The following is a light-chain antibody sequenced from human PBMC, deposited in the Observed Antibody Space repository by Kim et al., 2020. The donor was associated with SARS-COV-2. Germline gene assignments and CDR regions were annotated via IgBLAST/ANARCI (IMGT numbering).Light chain of an antibody. CDR2: EVS. CDR1: SSGVGSYNR. CDR3: SSYTTSNTGV. Sequence: GQSVPISCTGTSSGVGSYNRVSWYQQPPGTAPKLIIYEVSNRPSGVPDRFSGSKSGNTASLTISGLQAEDEADYYCSSYTTSNTGVFGTGTKVTVL. V-gene: IGLV2-18*02. J-gene: IGLJ1*01.